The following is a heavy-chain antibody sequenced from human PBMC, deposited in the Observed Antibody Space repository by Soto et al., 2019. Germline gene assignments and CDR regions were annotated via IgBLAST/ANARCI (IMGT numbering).Heavy chain of an antibody. D-gene: IGHD6-19*01. CDR2: ISPDGRST. Sequence: EVQLVESGGGLVQPGGSLRLSCAASGFTFSRYWIHWVRQAPGKGLVWVSRISPDGRSTDYADSVKGRFTISRDNSKNTLYLEMSSLRAEDTARYYCLGTAYTSAWGQGTLVIVSS. CDR3: LGTAYTSA. J-gene: IGHJ5*02. V-gene: IGHV3-74*01. CDR1: GFTFSRYW.